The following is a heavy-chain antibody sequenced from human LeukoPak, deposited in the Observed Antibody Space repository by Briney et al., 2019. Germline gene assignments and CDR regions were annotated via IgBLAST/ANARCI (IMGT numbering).Heavy chain of an antibody. Sequence: RASVKVSCKASGYTFSSDGISWVRQAPGQGLEWMGWMNPNSGNTGYAQKFQGRVTMTRNTSISTAYMELSSLRSEDTAVYYCARGRRSSWYDYYYYYYMDVWGKGTTVTISS. D-gene: IGHD6-13*01. J-gene: IGHJ6*03. CDR3: ARGRRSSWYDYYYYYYMDV. CDR1: GYTFSSDG. V-gene: IGHV1-8*02. CDR2: MNPNSGNT.